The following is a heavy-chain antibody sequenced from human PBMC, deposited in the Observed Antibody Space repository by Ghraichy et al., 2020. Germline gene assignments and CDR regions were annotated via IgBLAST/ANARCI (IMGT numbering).Heavy chain of an antibody. CDR3: AKDHDFWSGYYGFPDY. D-gene: IGHD3-3*01. CDR2: IRYDGSNK. CDR1: GFTFSSYG. V-gene: IGHV3-30*02. Sequence: GGSLRLSCTASGFTFSSYGMHWVRQAPGKGLEWVAFIRYDGSNKYYADSVKGRFTISRDNSKNTLYLQMNSLRAEDTAVYYCAKDHDFWSGYYGFPDYWGQGTLVTVSS. J-gene: IGHJ4*02.